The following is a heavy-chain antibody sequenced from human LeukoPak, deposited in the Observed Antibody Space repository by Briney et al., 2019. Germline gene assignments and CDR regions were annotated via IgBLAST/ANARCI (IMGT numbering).Heavy chain of an antibody. J-gene: IGHJ4*02. V-gene: IGHV4-34*01. CDR3: ARHEYCSSTSCYATIDY. CDR1: GGSFSGYY. CDR2: INHSGST. Sequence: NASETLSLTCAVYGGSFSGYYWSWIRQPPGKGLEWIGEINHSGSTNYNPSLKSRVTISVDTSKNQFSLKLSSVTAADTAVYYCARHEYCSSTSCYATIDYWGQGTLVTVSS. D-gene: IGHD2-2*01.